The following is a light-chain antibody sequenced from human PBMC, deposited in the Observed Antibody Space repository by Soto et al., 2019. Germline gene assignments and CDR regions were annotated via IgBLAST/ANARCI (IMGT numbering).Light chain of an antibody. J-gene: IGLJ2*01. CDR2: EGS. V-gene: IGLV2-23*01. Sequence: QSALTQPASVSGSPGQSITISCTGTSSDVGSYNLVSWYQQHPGKAPKLMIYEGSKRPSGVSNRFSGSKSGNTASLTISGLQAEDEADYYCCSYAGGGVFGGGTKVTVL. CDR3: CSYAGGGV. CDR1: SSDVGSYNL.